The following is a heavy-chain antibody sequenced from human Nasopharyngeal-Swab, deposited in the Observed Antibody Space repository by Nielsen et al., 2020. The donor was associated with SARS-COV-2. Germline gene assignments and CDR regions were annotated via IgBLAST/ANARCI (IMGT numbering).Heavy chain of an antibody. CDR1: GFTFSSYA. V-gene: IGHV3-30-3*01. J-gene: IGHJ6*02. CDR3: ARSKGGTYYYGMDV. Sequence: GESLKISCAASGFTFSSYAMHWVRQAPGKGLEWVALISYGGSNKYYADSVKGRFTISRDNSKNTLYLQMNSLRAEDTAVYYCARSKGGTYYYGMDVWGQGTTVTVSS. D-gene: IGHD6-25*01. CDR2: ISYGGSNK.